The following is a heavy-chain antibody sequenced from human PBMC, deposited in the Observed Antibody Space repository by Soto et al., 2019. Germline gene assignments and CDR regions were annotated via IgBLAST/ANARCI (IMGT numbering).Heavy chain of an antibody. Sequence: GASVKVSCKDSGYTFTSYGISWVRQAPGQGLEWMGWISAYNGNTNYAQNLQGRVTMTTDTSTSTAYMELRSLRSDDTAVYYCATSKITYYYDSSGYYSEYFHYWGQGTLVTVSS. V-gene: IGHV1-18*01. CDR2: ISAYNGNT. J-gene: IGHJ4*02. D-gene: IGHD3-22*01. CDR3: ATSKITYYYDSSGYYSEYFHY. CDR1: GYTFTSYG.